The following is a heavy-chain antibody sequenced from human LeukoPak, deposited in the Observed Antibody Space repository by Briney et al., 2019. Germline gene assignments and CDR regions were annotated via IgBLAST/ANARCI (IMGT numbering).Heavy chain of an antibody. J-gene: IGHJ5*02. CDR2: ITSSSSYI. V-gene: IGHV3-21*01. D-gene: IGHD4-11*01. CDR1: GFTFSSHS. Sequence: GGSLRLSCAVSGFTFSSHSMNWVRQAPGKGLEWVSSITSSSSYIYYADSVKGRFTISRDNAKNSLYLQMNSLRAEDTAVYYCARDLTVTSTCWFDRWGQGTLVTASS. CDR3: ARDLTVTSTCWFDR.